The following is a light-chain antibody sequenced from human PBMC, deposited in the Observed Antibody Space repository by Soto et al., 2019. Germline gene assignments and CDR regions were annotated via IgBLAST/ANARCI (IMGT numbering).Light chain of an antibody. J-gene: IGKJ1*01. CDR1: QSISSW. CDR2: DAS. V-gene: IGKV1-5*01. Sequence: DIQMTQSPSTLSASVGDRVTITCRASQSISSWVAWYQQKPGKAPKLLIYDASSLESGVPPRFSGSGSGTEFTLTIGSLQPDDFATYYCQQYNSYPWTFGQGTKVEIK. CDR3: QQYNSYPWT.